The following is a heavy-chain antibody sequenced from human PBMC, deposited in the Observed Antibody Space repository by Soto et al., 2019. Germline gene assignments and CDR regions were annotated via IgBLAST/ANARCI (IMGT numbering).Heavy chain of an antibody. J-gene: IGHJ5*02. V-gene: IGHV4-31*03. D-gene: IGHD6-6*01. CDR1: CGSNSSGGYY. CDR2: IYYSGST. CDR3: ARADGFAQLIEARPTNWFDP. Sequence: PSETLSLTCTVSCGSNSSGGYYWSWIRQHPGKGLEWIGYIYYSGSTYYNPSLKSRVTISVDTSKDQFSLKLSSVTAADTAVYYCARADGFAQLIEARPTNWFDPWGQGPLVTVSS.